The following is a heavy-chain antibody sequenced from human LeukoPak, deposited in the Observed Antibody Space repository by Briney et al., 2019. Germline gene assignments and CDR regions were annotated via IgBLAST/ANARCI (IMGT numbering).Heavy chain of an antibody. J-gene: IGHJ6*02. CDR2: ISYDGSNK. CDR3: AKDRKAVAGRYSMDV. CDR1: GFTFSSYG. D-gene: IGHD6-19*01. V-gene: IGHV3-30*18. Sequence: PGGSLRLSCAASGFTFSSYGMHWVRQAPGKGLEWVAVISYDGSNKYYADSVKGRFTISRDNSKNTLYLQMNSLRAEDTAVYYCAKDRKAVAGRYSMDVWGQGTTVTVSS.